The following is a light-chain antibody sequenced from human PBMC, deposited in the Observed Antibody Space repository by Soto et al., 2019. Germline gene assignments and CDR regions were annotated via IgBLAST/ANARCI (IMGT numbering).Light chain of an antibody. CDR2: WAS. J-gene: IGKJ1*01. CDR1: QSVLYSSNNKNY. V-gene: IGKV4-1*01. Sequence: DIVMTQSPDSLAECLGERATINCKSSQSVLYSSNNKNYLAWYQQKPGQPPKLLIYWASTRESGVPDRFSGSGSGTDFTLTISSLQAEDVAVYYCQQYYSTPWTFGQGTKVEIK. CDR3: QQYYSTPWT.